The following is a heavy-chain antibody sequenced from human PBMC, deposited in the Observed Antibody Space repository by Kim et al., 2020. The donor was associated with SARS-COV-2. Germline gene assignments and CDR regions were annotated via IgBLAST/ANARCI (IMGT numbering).Heavy chain of an antibody. J-gene: IGHJ4*02. Sequence: GGSLRLSCAASGFTFSSYAMSWVRQAPGKGLEWVSAISGSGGSTYYADSVKGRFTISRDNSKNTLYLQMNSLRAEDTAVYYCAKLPYWGYGSGSFFDYWGQGTLVTVSS. D-gene: IGHD3-10*01. CDR2: ISGSGGST. V-gene: IGHV3-23*01. CDR1: GFTFSSYA. CDR3: AKLPYWGYGSGSFFDY.